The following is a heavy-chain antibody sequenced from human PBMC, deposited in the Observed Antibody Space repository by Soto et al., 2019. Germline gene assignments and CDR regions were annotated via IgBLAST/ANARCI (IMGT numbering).Heavy chain of an antibody. Sequence: QVHLQESGPGLVKPSQTLSLTCTVSGGSISSGGYYWSWIRQHPGKGLEWIGYIYYSGSTYYNPSLQSRVTISVDTSKHQFSLKLSSVTAADTAVYYCARGKISYGMDVCGQGTTVTVSS. J-gene: IGHJ6*02. CDR1: GGSISSGGYY. CDR3: ARGKISYGMDV. V-gene: IGHV4-31*03. CDR2: IYYSGST.